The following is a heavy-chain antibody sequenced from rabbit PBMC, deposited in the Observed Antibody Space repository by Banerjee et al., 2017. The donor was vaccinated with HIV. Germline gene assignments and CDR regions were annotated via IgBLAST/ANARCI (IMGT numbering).Heavy chain of an antibody. CDR2: INTSTGNT. J-gene: IGHJ4*01. D-gene: IGHD1-1*01. CDR3: VRPASSYWDL. V-gene: IGHV1S45*01. Sequence: QQQLEESGGGLVKPEASLTLSCTASGFSFSNKYVMCWVRQAPGKGLEWIACINTSTGNTVYASWAKGRFTISKASSPTVTLTMASLTAAYTATYFCVRPASSYWDLWGPGTLVTVS. CDR1: GFSFSNKYV.